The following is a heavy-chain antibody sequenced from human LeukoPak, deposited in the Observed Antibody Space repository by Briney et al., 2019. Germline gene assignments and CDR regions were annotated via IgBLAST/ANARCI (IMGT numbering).Heavy chain of an antibody. CDR3: ARHVWLQPFDY. D-gene: IGHD3-9*01. CDR2: IYYSGST. J-gene: IGHJ4*02. CDR1: GGSISSYS. Sequence: SETLSLTCTVSGGSISSYSWSWIRQPPGKGLEWIGYIYYSGSTNYNPSLKSRVTISVDTSKNQFSLKLSSVTAADTAVYYCARHVWLQPFDYWGQGTLVTVSS. V-gene: IGHV4-59*08.